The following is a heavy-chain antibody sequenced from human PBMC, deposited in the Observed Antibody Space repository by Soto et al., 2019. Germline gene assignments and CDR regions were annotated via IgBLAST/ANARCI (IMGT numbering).Heavy chain of an antibody. Sequence: QVQLVQFGTEVKKPGASVKVSCKASGYTFTRYGIGWVRQAPGQGLEWMGWISAYNGYTKNAQKLQGRISMTTDTTTSTAYMELRSLRSDDTAIYYCARKGSGSYYSFDYWGQGTLVTVSS. J-gene: IGHJ4*02. V-gene: IGHV1-18*01. D-gene: IGHD3-10*01. CDR2: ISAYNGYT. CDR3: ARKGSGSYYSFDY. CDR1: GYTFTRYG.